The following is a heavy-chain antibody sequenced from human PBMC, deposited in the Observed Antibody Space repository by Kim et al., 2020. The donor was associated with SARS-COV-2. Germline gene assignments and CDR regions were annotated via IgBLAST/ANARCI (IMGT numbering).Heavy chain of an antibody. V-gene: IGHV1-3*01. Sequence: ASVKVSCKASGYTFTSYAMHWVRQAPGQRLEWMGWINAGNGNTKYSQKFQGRVTITRDTSASTAYMELSSLRSEDTAVYYCARDLNYGSGSYYRPRYYFDYGGQGTLVTVSS. CDR2: INAGNGNT. J-gene: IGHJ4*02. CDR1: GYTFTSYA. D-gene: IGHD3-10*01. CDR3: ARDLNYGSGSYYRPRYYFDY.